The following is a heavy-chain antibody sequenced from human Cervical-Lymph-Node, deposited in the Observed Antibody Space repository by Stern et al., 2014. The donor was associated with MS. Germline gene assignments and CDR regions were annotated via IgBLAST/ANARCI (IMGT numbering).Heavy chain of an antibody. CDR2: SGSDGAT. J-gene: IGHJ5*02. CDR3: GKDLHYWSADA. Sequence: EVQLLESGGGLVQPGGSLRLSCVASGFPFRNFAMTWVRQAPGKGLEWISGSGSDGATTFAEPVLGRLALASDNSKNTLYMYMNSLRAEDAAVYYCGKDLHYWSADAWGQGTLVTVAS. D-gene: IGHD1-1*01. CDR1: GFPFRNFA. V-gene: IGHV3-23*01.